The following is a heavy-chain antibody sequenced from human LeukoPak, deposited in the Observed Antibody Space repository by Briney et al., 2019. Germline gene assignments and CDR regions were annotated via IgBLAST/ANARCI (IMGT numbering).Heavy chain of an antibody. CDR1: GYTFTGYY. V-gene: IGHV1-46*01. D-gene: IGHD3-3*01. J-gene: IGHJ1*01. CDR3: ARDPLHYDFWSGYEAAEYFQH. CDR2: INPSGGST. Sequence: ASVKVSCKASGYTFTGYYMHWVRQAPGQGLEWMGIINPSGGSTSYAQKFQGRITMTRDTSTSTVYMELSSLRSEDTAVYYCARDPLHYDFWSGYEAAEYFQHWARAPWSPSPQ.